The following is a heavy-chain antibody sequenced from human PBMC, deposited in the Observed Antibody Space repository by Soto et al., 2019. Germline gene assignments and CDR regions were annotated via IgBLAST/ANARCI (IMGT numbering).Heavy chain of an antibody. CDR3: TRNVGYSYGGY. J-gene: IGHJ4*02. D-gene: IGHD5-18*01. CDR1: GFTFSSYE. CDR2: ISSSGNVR. V-gene: IGHV3-48*03. Sequence: GGSLRLSCAASGFTFSSYEMNWVRQAPGKGLKWVSYISSSGNVRYYADSVKGRFTISRDSAKNSLYLQMNSLRAEDTAVHYCTRNVGYSYGGYWGQGTQVTVSS.